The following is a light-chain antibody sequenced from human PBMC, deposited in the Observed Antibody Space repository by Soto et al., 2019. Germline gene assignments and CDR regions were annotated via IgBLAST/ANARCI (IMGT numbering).Light chain of an antibody. CDR3: QQSHSTPPT. J-gene: IGKJ1*01. V-gene: IGKV1-39*01. Sequence: DIQMTQSPSSLSASVGDRVTITCRASQSISNFLNWYQQRQGQVPKLLIYAASTLHTGVPSRFSGSGSGTDFTLTITSLQPEDFTTYYCQQSHSTPPTFRQGTKVDI. CDR1: QSISNF. CDR2: AAS.